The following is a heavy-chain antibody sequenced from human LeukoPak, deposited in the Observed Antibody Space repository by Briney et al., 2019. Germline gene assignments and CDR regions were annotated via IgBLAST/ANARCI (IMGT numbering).Heavy chain of an antibody. D-gene: IGHD6-13*01. V-gene: IGHV4-39*01. CDR1: GGSISSSSYY. Sequence: SETLSLTCTVSGGSISSSSYYWGWIRQPPGKGLEWIGRIYYSGSTYYNPSLKSRVTISVDTSKNQFSLKLSSVTAADTAVYYCARQEKYSSSWFDYWGQGTLVTVSS. CDR2: IYYSGST. J-gene: IGHJ4*02. CDR3: ARQEKYSSSWFDY.